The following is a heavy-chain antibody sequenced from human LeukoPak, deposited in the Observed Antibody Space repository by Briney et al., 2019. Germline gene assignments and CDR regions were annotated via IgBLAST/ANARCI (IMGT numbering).Heavy chain of an antibody. D-gene: IGHD6-19*01. CDR3: ARGSPDPLIGAVAFDY. CDR1: GYSFTSYW. CDR2: IYPGDSDI. Sequence: GESLKISCKGSGYSFTSYWIGWVRQMPGRGLEWMGIIYPGDSDIRYSPSLQGQVTISADKSISTAYLQWSSLKASDTAMYYCARGSPDPLIGAVAFDYWGQGTLVTVSS. J-gene: IGHJ4*02. V-gene: IGHV5-51*01.